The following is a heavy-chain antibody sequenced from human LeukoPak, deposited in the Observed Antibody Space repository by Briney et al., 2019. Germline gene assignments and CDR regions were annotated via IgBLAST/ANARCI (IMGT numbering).Heavy chain of an antibody. J-gene: IGHJ5*02. Sequence: SETLSLTCTVSGGSISTYYWSWIRQPPGKGLEWIGFVYYSGNTNYNPSLKSRVTISVDTPKNQLSLRLSSVTAADTAVYYCARQSLGPSRSGTSNIWFDPWGQGTLVTVSS. CDR2: VYYSGNT. CDR3: ARQSLGPSRSGTSNIWFDP. CDR1: GGSISTYY. D-gene: IGHD3-10*01. V-gene: IGHV4-59*08.